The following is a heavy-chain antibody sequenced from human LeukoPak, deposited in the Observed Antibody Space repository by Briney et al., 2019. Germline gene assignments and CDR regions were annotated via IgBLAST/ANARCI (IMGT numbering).Heavy chain of an antibody. CDR2: IGGSGQST. D-gene: IGHD6-19*01. CDR3: ARDFWAVTGTYDY. J-gene: IGHJ4*02. Sequence: AGGSLRLSCAASRFTFSNYAMSWVRQAPGKGLEWVSAIGGSGQSTYYADSVKGRFTISRDNSKNTLYLHVNSLRAEDTAVYYCARDFWAVTGTYDYWGQGTLVTVSS. V-gene: IGHV3-23*01. CDR1: RFTFSNYA.